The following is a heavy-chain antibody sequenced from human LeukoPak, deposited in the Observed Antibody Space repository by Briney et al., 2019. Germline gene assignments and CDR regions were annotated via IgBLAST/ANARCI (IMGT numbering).Heavy chain of an antibody. V-gene: IGHV1-46*01. Sequence: ASVKVSCKASGYTFIDYYMHWVRQAPGQGLEWMGIINPHGGSTTYAQNFQGRVTMTRDTSTSTVYMELSSLRSEDASVYYCARKQTDGYISYYFDYWGQGTLVTVSS. CDR3: ARKQTDGYISYYFDY. CDR2: INPHGGST. D-gene: IGHD5-24*01. CDR1: GYTFIDYY. J-gene: IGHJ4*02.